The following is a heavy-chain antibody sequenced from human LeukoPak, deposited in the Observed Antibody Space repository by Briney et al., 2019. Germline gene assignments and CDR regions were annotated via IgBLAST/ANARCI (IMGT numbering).Heavy chain of an antibody. V-gene: IGHV3-53*01. CDR3: AKDRRIVVVVAATGAFDI. CDR2: IYSGGST. D-gene: IGHD2-15*01. CDR1: GFTVSSNY. J-gene: IGHJ3*02. Sequence: GGSLRLSCAASGFTVSSNYMSWVRQAPGKGLEWVSVIYSGGSTYYADSVKGRFTISRDNSKNTLYLQMNSLRAEDTAVYYCAKDRRIVVVVAATGAFDIWGQGTMVTVSS.